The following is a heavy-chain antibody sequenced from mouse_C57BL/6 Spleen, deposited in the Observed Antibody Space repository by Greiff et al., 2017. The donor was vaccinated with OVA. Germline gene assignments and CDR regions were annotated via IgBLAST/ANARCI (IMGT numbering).Heavy chain of an antibody. V-gene: IGHV5-6*01. J-gene: IGHJ2*01. CDR3: ARGGKRDYFDY. Sequence: EVQLQQSGGDLVKPGGSLKLSCAASGFTFSSYGMSWVRQTPDKRLEWVATISSGGSYTYYPDSVKGRFTISRDNAKNTLYLQMSSLKSEDTAMYYCARGGKRDYFDYWGQGTTLTVSS. CDR2: ISSGGSYT. CDR1: GFTFSSYG.